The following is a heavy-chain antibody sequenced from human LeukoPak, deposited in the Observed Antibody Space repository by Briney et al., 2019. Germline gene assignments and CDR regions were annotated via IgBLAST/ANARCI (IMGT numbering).Heavy chain of an antibody. J-gene: IGHJ6*02. CDR2: IYTRGST. Sequence: SESLSLTCTVSGGSISSFYWSWIRQPAGKGLEWIGRIYTRGSTNYNPPLKSRVTMSVDTSKNQFSLKLSSVTAADTAVYYCARVSKVGYCSGGSCYYYYGMDVWGQGTTVTVSS. D-gene: IGHD2-15*01. CDR3: ARVSKVGYCSGGSCYYYYGMDV. CDR1: GGSISSFY. V-gene: IGHV4-4*07.